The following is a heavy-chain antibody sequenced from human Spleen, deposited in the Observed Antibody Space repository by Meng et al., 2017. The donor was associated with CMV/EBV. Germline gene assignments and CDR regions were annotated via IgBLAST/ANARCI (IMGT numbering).Heavy chain of an antibody. J-gene: IGHJ6*02. D-gene: IGHD2-15*01. Sequence: SVQVSCKASGVTFSYTITWVRQAPGQGLEWMGRIIPILGVADYAQKFQGRVTITADKSTGTGYMELRSLRSEDTAIYYCALSPRRGWHYDYGMDVWGQGTTVTVSS. CDR3: ALSPRRGWHYDYGMDV. V-gene: IGHV1-69*02. CDR1: GVTFSYT. CDR2: IIPILGVA.